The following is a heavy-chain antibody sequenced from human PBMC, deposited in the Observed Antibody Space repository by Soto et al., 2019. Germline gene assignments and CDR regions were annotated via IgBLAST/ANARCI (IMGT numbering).Heavy chain of an antibody. V-gene: IGHV4-59*01. J-gene: IGHJ4*02. CDR1: GGSISSYY. CDR2: IYYSGST. CDR3: ARSDGRY. Sequence: QVQLQESGPGLVKPSETLSLTCTVSGGSISSYYWSWIRQPPGKGLEWIGYIYYSGSTNYNPSLXXRXALSVDTSKHQFSLKLSSVPAADTAVYYGARSDGRYWGQGTLVTVSS.